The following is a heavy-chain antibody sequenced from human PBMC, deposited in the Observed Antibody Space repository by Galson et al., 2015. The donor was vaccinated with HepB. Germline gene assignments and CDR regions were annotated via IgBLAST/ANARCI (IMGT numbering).Heavy chain of an antibody. CDR1: GFTFSSYS. CDR2: ISSSSSYI. Sequence: SLRLSCAASGFTFSSYSMNWVRQAPGKGLEWVSSISSSSSYIYYADSVKGRFTISRDNAKNSLYLQMNSLRAEDTAVYYCARDRGYCSSTSCYKDYGMDVWGQGTTVTVSS. CDR3: ARDRGYCSSTSCYKDYGMDV. J-gene: IGHJ6*02. V-gene: IGHV3-21*01. D-gene: IGHD2-2*02.